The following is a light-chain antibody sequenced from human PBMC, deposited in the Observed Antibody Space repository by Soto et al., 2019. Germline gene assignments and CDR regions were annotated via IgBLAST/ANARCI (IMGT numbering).Light chain of an antibody. Sequence: DIQMTQSPSSLSASVGDRVTITCQATEDINNYLIWYQQKPGRAPKLLIYDASNLETGVPSRFSGSGYGTDFFLTISNLQPEDTATYYCQQSDNLPRATFGPGTKVEIK. CDR1: EDINNY. CDR3: QQSDNLPRAT. CDR2: DAS. V-gene: IGKV1-33*01. J-gene: IGKJ3*01.